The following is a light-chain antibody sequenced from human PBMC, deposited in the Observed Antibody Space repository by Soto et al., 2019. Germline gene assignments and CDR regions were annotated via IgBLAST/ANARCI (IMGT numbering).Light chain of an antibody. J-gene: IGKJ4*01. CDR3: QKCKVAPFT. Sequence: ILMTQSPSSLSAFVGDRVTITCRASQDIGNFLAWYQQKPGKVPKLLIYAASTLQSGVPSRFIGSGSGTDFTLPISSLQPEDVATYYCQKCKVAPFTFGGGTKVDIK. CDR2: AAS. V-gene: IGKV1-27*01. CDR1: QDIGNF.